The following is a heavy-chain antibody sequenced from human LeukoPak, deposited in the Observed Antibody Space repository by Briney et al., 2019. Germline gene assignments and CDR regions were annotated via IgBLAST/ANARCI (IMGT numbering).Heavy chain of an antibody. CDR3: ARVPRVRYYGSGSPYYYYYYMDV. CDR2: INPNSGGT. J-gene: IGHJ6*03. Sequence: VASVKVSCKASGYTFTGYYMHWVRQAPGQGLEWMGWINPNSGGTNYAQKLQGRVTMTRDISTSTVYMELSSLRSEDTAVYYCARVPRVRYYGSGSPYYYYYYMDVWGKGTTVTVSS. D-gene: IGHD3-10*01. CDR1: GYTFTGYY. V-gene: IGHV1-2*02.